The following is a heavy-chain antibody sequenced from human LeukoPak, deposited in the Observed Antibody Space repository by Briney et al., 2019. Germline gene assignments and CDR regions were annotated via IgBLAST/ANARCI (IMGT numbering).Heavy chain of an antibody. D-gene: IGHD3-16*02. J-gene: IGHJ4*02. CDR2: IYYSGST. CDR3: ARSGELSLYHDY. CDR1: GGSISSGDYY. V-gene: IGHV4-30-4*02. Sequence: SETLSLTCTVSGGSISSGDYYWSWIRQPPGKGLEWIGYIYYSGSTYYNPSLKSRVTISVDTSKNQFSLKLSSVTAADTAVYYCARSGELSLYHDYWGQGTLVTVSS.